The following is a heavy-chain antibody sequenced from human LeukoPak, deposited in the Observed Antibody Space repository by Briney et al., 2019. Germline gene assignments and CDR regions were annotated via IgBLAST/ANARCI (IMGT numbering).Heavy chain of an antibody. D-gene: IGHD1-1*01. J-gene: IGHJ3*02. CDR1: GFTFSSYA. Sequence: GGSLRLSCAASGFTFSSYAMSWVRQAPGKGLEWVSAISGSGGSTYYADSVKGRFTISRDNSKNTLYLQMNSLRAEDTAVCYCAKDLAGGSVFNIWAQGTMVTVSS. CDR3: AKDLAGGSVFNI. V-gene: IGHV3-23*01. CDR2: ISGSGGST.